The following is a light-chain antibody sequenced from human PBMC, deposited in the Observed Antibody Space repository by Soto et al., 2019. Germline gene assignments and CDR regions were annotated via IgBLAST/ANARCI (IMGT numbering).Light chain of an antibody. CDR1: QSVGSD. CDR3: QQYGGSPQT. Sequence: EIVLTQSPGTLSLSPGERATLSCRASQSVGSDLAWYQQKPGQAPRLLIYGASSRASGIPARFSGSVSGTDFTLTISRVEPEDFAVYYCQQYGGSPQTFGQGTKVDIK. V-gene: IGKV3-20*01. CDR2: GAS. J-gene: IGKJ1*01.